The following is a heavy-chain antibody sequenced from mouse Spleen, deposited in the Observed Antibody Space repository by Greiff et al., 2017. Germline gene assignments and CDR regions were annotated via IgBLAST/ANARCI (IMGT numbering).Heavy chain of an antibody. J-gene: IGHJ2*01. CDR1: GYTFTSYW. CDR2: IDPSDSYT. CDR3: ARSGYGSSGYYFDY. Sequence: VQLQQPGAELVMPGASVKLSCKASGYTFTSYWMHWVKQRPGQGLEWIGEIDPSDSYTNYNQKFKGKATLTVDKSSSTAYMQLSSLTSEDSAVYYCARSGYGSSGYYFDYWGQGTTLTVSS. V-gene: IGHV1-69*01. D-gene: IGHD1-1*01.